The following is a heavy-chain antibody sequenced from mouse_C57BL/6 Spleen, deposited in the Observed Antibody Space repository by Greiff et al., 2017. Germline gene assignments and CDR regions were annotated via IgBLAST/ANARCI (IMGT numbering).Heavy chain of an antibody. CDR3: ARGDDYDVGFAY. J-gene: IGHJ3*01. V-gene: IGHV1-82*01. CDR2: IYPGDGDT. CDR1: GYAFSSSW. D-gene: IGHD2-4*01. Sequence: VQLQQSGPELVKPGASVKISCKASGYAFSSSWMNWVKQRPGKGLEWIGRIYPGDGDTNYNGKFKGKATLTADKSSSTAYMQLSSLTSEDSAVYFCARGDDYDVGFAYWGQATLVTVSA.